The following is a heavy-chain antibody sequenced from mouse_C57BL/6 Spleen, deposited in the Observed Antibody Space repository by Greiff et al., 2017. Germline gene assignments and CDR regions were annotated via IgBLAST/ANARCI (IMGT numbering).Heavy chain of an antibody. CDR1: GFSLTSYG. D-gene: IGHD1-1*01. CDR2: IWRGGST. CDR3: AKTITSGTRGWYFDV. Sequence: QVQLQQSGPGLVQPSQSLSITCTVSGFSLTSYGVHWVRQSPGKGLEWLGVIWRGGSTDYNAAFMSRLSLTQDNSKSQVFFKMNSLQADDTAIYXCAKTITSGTRGWYFDVWGTGTTVTVAS. J-gene: IGHJ1*03. V-gene: IGHV2-5*01.